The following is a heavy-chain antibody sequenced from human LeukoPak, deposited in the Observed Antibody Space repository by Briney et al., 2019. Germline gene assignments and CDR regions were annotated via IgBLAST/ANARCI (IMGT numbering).Heavy chain of an antibody. D-gene: IGHD5-12*01. V-gene: IGHV1-18*01. Sequence: ASVKVSCKASGGTFSSYAISWVRQAPGQGLEWMGWISAYNGNTNYAQKLQGRVTMTTDTSTSTAYMELRSLRSDDTAVYYCATRRSGYHTYWGQGTLVTVSS. J-gene: IGHJ4*02. CDR2: ISAYNGNT. CDR3: ATRRSGYHTY. CDR1: GGTFSSYA.